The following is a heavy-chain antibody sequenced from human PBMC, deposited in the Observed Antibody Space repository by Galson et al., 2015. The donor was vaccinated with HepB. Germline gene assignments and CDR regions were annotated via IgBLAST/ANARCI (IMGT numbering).Heavy chain of an antibody. CDR1: GFTFSSYW. CDR3: ARGRWFGELGSFDY. Sequence: SLRLSCAASGFTFSSYWMSWVRQAPGKGLEWVANIKQDGSEKYYVDSVKGRFTISRDNAKNSLYLQMNSLRAEDTAVYYCARGRWFGELGSFDYWGQGTLVTVSS. V-gene: IGHV3-7*03. J-gene: IGHJ4*02. CDR2: IKQDGSEK. D-gene: IGHD3-10*01.